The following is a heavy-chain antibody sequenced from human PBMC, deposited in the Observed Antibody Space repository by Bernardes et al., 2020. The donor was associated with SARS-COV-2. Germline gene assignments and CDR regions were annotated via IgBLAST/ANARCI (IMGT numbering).Heavy chain of an antibody. J-gene: IGHJ5*01. V-gene: IGHV3-23*01. CDR2: ISGGAEMT. CDR3: AKDAYHVYYDSAGYFDF. Sequence: GGSLRLSCVVSGFTFGSRAMSWLRQAPGRGLEWVSSISGGAEMTYYADSVKGRFTISRDNSKNTLYLQMDSLATEDTAIYSCAKDAYHVYYDSAGYFDFWRRGTLVTVSS. D-gene: IGHD3-22*01. CDR1: GFTFGSRA.